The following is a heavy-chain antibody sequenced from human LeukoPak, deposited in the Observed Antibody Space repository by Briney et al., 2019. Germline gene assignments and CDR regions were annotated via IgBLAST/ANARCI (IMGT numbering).Heavy chain of an antibody. D-gene: IGHD6-13*01. J-gene: IGHJ4*02. V-gene: IGHV3-33*01. CDR1: GFTFSSYG. CDR2: IWYDGSNK. CDR3: ARTPAYSSSLWYFDY. Sequence: GGSLRLSCAASGFTFSSYGMHWVRQAPGKGLEWVAVIWYDGSNKYYADSVKGRFTISRDNSKNTLYLQMSSLRAEDTAVYYCARTPAYSSSLWYFDYWGQGTLVTVSS.